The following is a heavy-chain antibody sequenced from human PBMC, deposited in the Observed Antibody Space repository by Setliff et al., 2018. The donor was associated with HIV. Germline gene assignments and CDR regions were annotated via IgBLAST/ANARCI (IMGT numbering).Heavy chain of an antibody. Sequence: SETLSLTCSVSGASISSSRHYWGWIRQSPGKGLEWIGSVSYSGTTYYNPSLRSRITISVDTSKNQFSLIVSSVTAADTATYYCARHQSGYNFSPFDNWGLGSLVTVSS. CDR2: VSYSGTT. D-gene: IGHD5-12*01. V-gene: IGHV4-39*01. CDR1: GASISSSRHY. J-gene: IGHJ4*02. CDR3: ARHQSGYNFSPFDN.